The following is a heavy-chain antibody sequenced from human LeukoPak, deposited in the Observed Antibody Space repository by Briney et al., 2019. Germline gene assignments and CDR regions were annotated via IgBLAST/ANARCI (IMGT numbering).Heavy chain of an antibody. Sequence: PGRSLRLSCTASGFTFGDYAMSWVRRAPGKGLEWVGFIRSKAYGGTTEYAASVKGRFTISRDDSKSIAYLQMNSLKTEDTAVYYCTRGPIIGYCSSTSCYDLDYWGQGTLVTVSS. D-gene: IGHD2-2*01. V-gene: IGHV3-49*04. CDR2: IRSKAYGGTT. CDR3: TRGPIIGYCSSTSCYDLDY. J-gene: IGHJ4*02. CDR1: GFTFGDYA.